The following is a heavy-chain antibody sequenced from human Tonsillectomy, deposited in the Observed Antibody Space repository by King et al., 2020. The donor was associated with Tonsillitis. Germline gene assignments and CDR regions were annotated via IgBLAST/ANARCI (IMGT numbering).Heavy chain of an antibody. D-gene: IGHD3-22*01. CDR2: XXXXXXXX. CDR3: ARGYYDSSGYVWGGSDYYYGLDV. J-gene: IGHJ6*02. CDR1: AFTFSTYW. V-gene: IGHV3-74*01. Sequence: VQLVESGGGLVQPGGSLRLSCAASAFTFSTYWMHWVXXAPXKGXXXVXXXXXXXXXXXXXXXXXXRFXISRXHAKNTLYLQIXSLRAEXTAVXXCARGYYDSSGYVWGGSDYYYGLDVWGQGTTVTVSS.